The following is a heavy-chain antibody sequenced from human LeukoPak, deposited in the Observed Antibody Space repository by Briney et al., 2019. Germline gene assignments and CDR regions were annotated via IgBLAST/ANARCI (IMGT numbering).Heavy chain of an antibody. CDR3: AKGSSGWSSNYHDY. CDR1: GFTFSTYE. CDR2: ISSSGSAI. V-gene: IGHV3-48*03. D-gene: IGHD6-19*01. Sequence: GGSLSLSCAASGFTFSTYEITWVRQAPGKGLEWVSYISSSGSAIYYADSVRGRFTISRDNAKNSLYLQMNSVRAEDTAIYYCAKGSSGWSSNYHDYWGQGTLVTVSS. J-gene: IGHJ4*02.